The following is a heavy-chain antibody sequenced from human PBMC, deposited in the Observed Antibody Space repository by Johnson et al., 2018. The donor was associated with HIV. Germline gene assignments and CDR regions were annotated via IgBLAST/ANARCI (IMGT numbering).Heavy chain of an antibody. CDR2: IWYDGSNK. Sequence: QVQLVESGGGVVRPGGSLRLSCAASGFTFDDYGMSWVRQAPGKGLEWVAVIWYDGSNKYYADSVKGRFTISRDNSKNTLYLQMNSLRAEDTAVYYCARVKQQGVRVGSDAFDIWGQGTMVTVSS. CDR3: ARVKQQGVRVGSDAFDI. J-gene: IGHJ3*02. CDR1: GFTFDDYG. D-gene: IGHD3-10*01. V-gene: IGHV3-33*08.